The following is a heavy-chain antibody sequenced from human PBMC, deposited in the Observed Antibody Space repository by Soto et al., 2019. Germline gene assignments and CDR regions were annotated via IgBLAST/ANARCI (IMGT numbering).Heavy chain of an antibody. CDR1: GGSISSYY. V-gene: IGHV4-59*01. CDR3: ASTQIVVVPEAFDI. Sequence: SETLSLTCTVSGGSISSYYWSWIRQPPGKGLEWIGYIYYSGTTNYNPSLKSRVTISVDTSKNQFSLKLSSVTAADTAVYYCASTQIVVVPEAFDIWDQGTMGTVSS. CDR2: IYYSGTT. D-gene: IGHD2-21*01. J-gene: IGHJ3*02.